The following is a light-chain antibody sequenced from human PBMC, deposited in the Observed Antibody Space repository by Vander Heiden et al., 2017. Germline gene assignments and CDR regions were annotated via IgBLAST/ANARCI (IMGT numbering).Light chain of an antibody. CDR1: SSDVGGYNY. J-gene: IGLJ1*01. CDR3: SSYTSSNSLDV. V-gene: IGLV2-14*01. CDR2: EVR. Sequence: QSALTQPASVSGSPGQSITISCTGTSSDVGGYNYVSLYQQHPGKAPKLMMYEVRNRPSGVSNRFSGSKSGNTASLTISGLQAEDEADYYCSSYTSSNSLDVFGTGTKVTVL.